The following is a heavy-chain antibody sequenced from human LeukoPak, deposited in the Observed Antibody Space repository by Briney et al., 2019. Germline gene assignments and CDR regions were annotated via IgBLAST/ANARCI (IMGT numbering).Heavy chain of an antibody. Sequence: GGSLRLSCAASGFTFTKYSMNWVRQAPGKGLVWVSYINSGSYSIYYADSVKGRFTISRDNAKDSVYLQMNTLSAEDTAVYYCARDLGGYNFDYWGQGTLVTVSS. CDR2: INSGSYSI. D-gene: IGHD5-24*01. J-gene: IGHJ4*02. CDR3: ARDLGGYNFDY. V-gene: IGHV3-48*04. CDR1: GFTFTKYS.